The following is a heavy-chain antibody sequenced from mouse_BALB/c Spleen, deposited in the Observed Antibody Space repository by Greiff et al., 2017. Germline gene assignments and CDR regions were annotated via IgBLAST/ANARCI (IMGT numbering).Heavy chain of an antibody. J-gene: IGHJ4*01. Sequence: EVQLQESGPGLVKPSQSLSLTCTVTGYSITSGYYWNWIRQFAGNKLECMGYISYDGSNNYNPSLKNRIYITRDTSKNQFFLKLNSVTTEDKATCYCARDRYYAMDYWGQGTSVTVSS. CDR3: ARDRYYAMDY. CDR1: GYSITSGYY. CDR2: ISYDGSN. V-gene: IGHV3-6*02.